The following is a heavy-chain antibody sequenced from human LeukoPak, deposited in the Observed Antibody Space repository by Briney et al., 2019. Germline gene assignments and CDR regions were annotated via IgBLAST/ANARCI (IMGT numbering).Heavy chain of an antibody. CDR3: ASGGLVSRYLDH. CDR2: VFYSGCT. J-gene: IGHJ4*02. CDR1: GGSITSSTW. V-gene: IGHV4-4*02. Sequence: SETLSLTCAVSGGSITSSTWWTWVRQPPGKGLEWIGEVFYSGCTNSNPSLKSRLTMSVDESKHEFSLRLTAVTAADTAVYYCASGGLVSRYLDHWGQGALLNVSP. D-gene: IGHD3-9*01.